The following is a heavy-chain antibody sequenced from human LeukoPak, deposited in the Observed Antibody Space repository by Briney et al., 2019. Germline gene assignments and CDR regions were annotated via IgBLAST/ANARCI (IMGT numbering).Heavy chain of an antibody. CDR2: LSGSGAST. CDR1: GFTFSSCA. D-gene: IGHD5-18*01. V-gene: IGHV3-23*01. Sequence: GGSLRLSCAASGFTFSSCAMTWVRQAPGKGLEWVSSLSGSGASTFYADSVKGRFTISRDNSKNTLSLQMSSLRAEDTAVYFCAKYLGKYSYGYSGLDYWGQGTPVTVSS. CDR3: AKYLGKYSYGYSGLDY. J-gene: IGHJ4*02.